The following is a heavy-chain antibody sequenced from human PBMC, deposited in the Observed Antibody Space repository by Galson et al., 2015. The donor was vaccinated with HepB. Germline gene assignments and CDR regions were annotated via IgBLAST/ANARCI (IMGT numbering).Heavy chain of an antibody. CDR3: ATADLWSGYFDY. V-gene: IGHV1-24*01. D-gene: IGHD3-3*01. J-gene: IGHJ4*02. CDR2: SDPESGER. Sequence: SVKVSCKVSGYTLTEISMYWLRRVPGKGLEFMGGSDPESGERMYGQTFQGRVTLTEDTTTDTAYMELRSLRSEDTALYYCATADLWSGYFDYWGQGTLVTGSS. CDR1: GYTLTEIS.